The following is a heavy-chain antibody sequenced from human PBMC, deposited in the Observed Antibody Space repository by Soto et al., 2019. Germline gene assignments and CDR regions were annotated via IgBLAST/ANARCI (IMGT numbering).Heavy chain of an antibody. V-gene: IGHV6-1*01. CDR3: ALTLLAAAGMLNWFDP. J-gene: IGHJ5*02. CDR2: TYYRSKWYN. Sequence: SQTLSLTCAISGDSVSSNSAAWNWIRQSPSRGLEWLGRTYYRSKWYNDYAVSVKSRITINPDTSKNQFSLQLNSVTPEDTAVYYCALTLLAAAGMLNWFDPWGQGTLVTVSS. D-gene: IGHD6-13*01. CDR1: GDSVSSNSAA.